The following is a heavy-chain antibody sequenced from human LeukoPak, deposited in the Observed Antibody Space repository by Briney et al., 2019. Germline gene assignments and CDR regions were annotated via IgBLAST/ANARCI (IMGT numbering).Heavy chain of an antibody. CDR3: ARDGNGGNSGFDY. D-gene: IGHD4-23*01. V-gene: IGHV3-66*01. CDR1: EFSVGSNY. CDR2: IYSGGSK. J-gene: IGHJ4*02. Sequence: GGSLRLSCAASEFSVGSNYMTWVRQAPGKGLEWVSLIYSGGSKYYANSVKGRFTISRANSKTTLYLQMNSRRAEDTALYYCARDGNGGNSGFDYWGQGTLVTVSS.